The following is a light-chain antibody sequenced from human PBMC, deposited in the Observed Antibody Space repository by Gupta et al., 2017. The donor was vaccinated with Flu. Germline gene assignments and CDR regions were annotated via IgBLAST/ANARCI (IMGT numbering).Light chain of an antibody. J-gene: IGLJ1*01. CDR1: SSDVGGYKF. Sequence: QSALTQPPSASGSPGESVTFSCTVTSSDVGGYKFVSWYQQHPGKAPKLMLYEVRKPPAGFPDRFSGSKSGNTASLTVSGLQAEDEADYYCSSYAVSTNFVFGTGTKVTVL. V-gene: IGLV2-8*01. CDR2: EVR. CDR3: SSYAVSTNFV.